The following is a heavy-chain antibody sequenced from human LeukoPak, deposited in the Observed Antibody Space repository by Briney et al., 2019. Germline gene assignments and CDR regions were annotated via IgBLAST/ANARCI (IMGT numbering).Heavy chain of an antibody. CDR2: INPNSGGT. CDR1: RYTFTGYY. D-gene: IGHD5-12*01. V-gene: IGHV1-2*02. Sequence: ASVKVSCKASRYTFTGYYMHWVRQAPGQGLEWMGWINPNSGGTNYAQKFQGRVTMTRDTSISTAYMELSRLRSDDTAVYYCAREGDSGSYIDYWGQGTLVTVSS. J-gene: IGHJ4*02. CDR3: AREGDSGSYIDY.